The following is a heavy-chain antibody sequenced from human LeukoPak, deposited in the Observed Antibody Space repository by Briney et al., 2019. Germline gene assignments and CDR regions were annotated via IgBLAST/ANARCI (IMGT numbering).Heavy chain of an antibody. Sequence: GGSLTLSCAASGFTFSDYSMNWVRQAPGKGLEWVSYISSSSSSMYYADSVKGRFTISRDNARSSLYLQMNSLRAEDTAVYYCARQNGAGYYYYFDSWGQGTLVTVSS. D-gene: IGHD3-22*01. V-gene: IGHV3-48*01. CDR2: ISSSSSSM. J-gene: IGHJ4*02. CDR1: GFTFSDYS. CDR3: ARQNGAGYYYYFDS.